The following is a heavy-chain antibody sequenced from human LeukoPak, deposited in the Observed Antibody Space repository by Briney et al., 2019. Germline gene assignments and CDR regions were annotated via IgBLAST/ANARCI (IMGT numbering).Heavy chain of an antibody. J-gene: IGHJ5*02. CDR1: GGSINCYF. D-gene: IGHD4-17*01. CDR3: ARVLRGAVTSNWFDP. V-gene: IGHV4-59*01. Sequence: SETLSLTCTVSGGSINCYFWTWIRQPPGKGLEWIGYISDSGSTNYNPSLKSRVTLSVDSSNTEFSLRLNSVTAADTAVYYCARVLRGAVTSNWFDPWGQGTPVTVSS. CDR2: ISDSGST.